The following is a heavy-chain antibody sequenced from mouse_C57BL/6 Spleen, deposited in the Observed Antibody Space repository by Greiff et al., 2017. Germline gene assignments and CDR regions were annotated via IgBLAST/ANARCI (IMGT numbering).Heavy chain of an antibody. CDR1: GYTFTSYW. Sequence: QVQLQQPGAELVKPGASVKLSCKASGYTFTSYWMHWVKQRPGQGLEWIGMIPPNSGSTNYNEKFKSKATLTVDKSSSTAYMQLSSLTSEDSAVYYCARWGGNYFDYWGQGTTLTVSS. J-gene: IGHJ2*01. CDR2: IPPNSGST. CDR3: ARWGGNYFDY. D-gene: IGHD1-1*02. V-gene: IGHV1-64*01.